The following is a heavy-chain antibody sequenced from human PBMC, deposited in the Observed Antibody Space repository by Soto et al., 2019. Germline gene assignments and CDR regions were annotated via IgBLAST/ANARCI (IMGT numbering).Heavy chain of an antibody. CDR3: VRYCSTTLCNGVATRTFDY. CDR1: RFTFSTYD. V-gene: IGHV3-48*03. Sequence: GGSLRLSCAASRFTFSTYDMNWVRQAPGKGLEWVSYISSSGYTVYYADSVKGRFTISRDNTRNSLYLQMNSLRDEDTALYYCVRYCSTTLCNGVATRTFDYWGQGTLVTVSS. J-gene: IGHJ4*02. D-gene: IGHD2-2*01. CDR2: ISSSGYTV.